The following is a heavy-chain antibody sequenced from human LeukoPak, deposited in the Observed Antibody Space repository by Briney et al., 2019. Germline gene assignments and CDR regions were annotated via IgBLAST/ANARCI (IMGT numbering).Heavy chain of an antibody. V-gene: IGHV3-9*01. CDR1: GFTFDDYA. CDR3: AKDSSGYPGTVGY. Sequence: GGSLRLSCAASGFTFDDYAMHWVRQAPGKGLEWVSGISWNSGSIGYADSVKGRFTISRDNAKNSLYLQMNSLRAEDTALYYCAKDSSGYPGTVGYWGQGTLVTVSS. CDR2: ISWNSGSI. J-gene: IGHJ4*02. D-gene: IGHD3-22*01.